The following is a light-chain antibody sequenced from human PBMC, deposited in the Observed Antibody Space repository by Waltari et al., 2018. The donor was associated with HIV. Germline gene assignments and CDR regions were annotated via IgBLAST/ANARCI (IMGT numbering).Light chain of an antibody. CDR2: GAT. V-gene: IGLV3-19*01. J-gene: IGLJ1*01. Sequence: SSELTQDPVVSVALGQTIKITCQGDSLRSFFANWYQVRPGQAPVLVVYGATRRPSGIPDRFSASNSRNTSSLSISDSQAVDEADYYCHSRDSNSDHYVFGGGTRVIV. CDR3: HSRDSNSDHYV. CDR1: SLRSFF.